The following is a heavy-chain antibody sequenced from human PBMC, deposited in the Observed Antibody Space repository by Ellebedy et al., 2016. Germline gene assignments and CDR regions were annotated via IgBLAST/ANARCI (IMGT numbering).Heavy chain of an antibody. CDR1: GFTFRNFF. Sequence: GGSLRLSXVASGFTFRNFFMSWVRQAPGGGLEWISTISGDGDTTFSADSVKGRFTISRDNSRNILYLHMSSLRVDDTARYYCREGHYSDVWGQGTLVTVSS. V-gene: IGHV3-23*01. CDR3: REGHYSDV. CDR2: ISGDGDTT. D-gene: IGHD2-15*01. J-gene: IGHJ1*01.